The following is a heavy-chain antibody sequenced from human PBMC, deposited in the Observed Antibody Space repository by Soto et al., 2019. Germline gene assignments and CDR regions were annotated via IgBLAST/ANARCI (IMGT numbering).Heavy chain of an antibody. CDR2: INPSGGST. CDR3: AREPMVRGVIILGIYGMDV. V-gene: IGHV1-46*03. J-gene: IGHJ6*02. CDR1: GYTFTSYY. D-gene: IGHD3-10*01. Sequence: QVQLVQSGAEVKKPGASVKVSCKASGYTFTSYYMHWVRQAPGQGLEWMGIINPSGGSTSYAQKFQGRVTMTRDTSTSTVYMELSSLRSEDTAVYYCAREPMVRGVIILGIYGMDVWGQGTTVTVSS.